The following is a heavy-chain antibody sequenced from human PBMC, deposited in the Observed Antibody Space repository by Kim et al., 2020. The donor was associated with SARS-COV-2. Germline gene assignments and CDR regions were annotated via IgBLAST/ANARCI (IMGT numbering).Heavy chain of an antibody. Sequence: GGSLRLSCAASGFTFSSYSMNWVRQAPGKGLEWVSSISSSSIYIYYADSVKGRFTISRDNAKNSLYLQMNSLRAEDTAVYYCARSPGDIVVVPAARMRTDDAFDIWGQGTMVTVSS. CDR1: GFTFSSYS. J-gene: IGHJ3*02. V-gene: IGHV3-21*01. CDR3: ARSPGDIVVVPAARMRTDDAFDI. CDR2: ISSSSIYI. D-gene: IGHD2-2*01.